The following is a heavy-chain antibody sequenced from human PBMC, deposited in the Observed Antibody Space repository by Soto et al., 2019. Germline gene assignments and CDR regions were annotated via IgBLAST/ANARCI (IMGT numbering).Heavy chain of an antibody. D-gene: IGHD2-2*01. CDR2: IYYSGST. J-gene: IGHJ6*03. Sequence: SETLSLTCAVSGYSISSSNWWGWIRQPPGKGLEWIGYIYYSGSTYYNPSLKSRVTMSVDTSKNQFSLKLSSVTAADTAVYYCARHPRRELCSSTSYYENYYYFYMDVSGKGTTVTVS. V-gene: IGHV4-28*01. CDR1: GYSISSSNW. CDR3: ARHPRRELCSSTSYYENYYYFYMDV.